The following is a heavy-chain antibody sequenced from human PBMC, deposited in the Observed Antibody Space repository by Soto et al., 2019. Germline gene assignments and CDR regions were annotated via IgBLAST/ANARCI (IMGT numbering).Heavy chain of an antibody. CDR2: ISWNSGSI. Sequence: EVQLVESGGGLVQPGRSLRLSCAASGFTFDDYAMHWVRQAPGKGLEGVSGISWNSGSIGYADSVKGRFTISRDNAQNSLYLQMNSLRAEDTALYYCATGGQLLTEGGGYWGQGTLVTVSS. V-gene: IGHV3-9*01. D-gene: IGHD2-2*01. CDR1: GFTFDDYA. J-gene: IGHJ4*02. CDR3: ATGGQLLTEGGGY.